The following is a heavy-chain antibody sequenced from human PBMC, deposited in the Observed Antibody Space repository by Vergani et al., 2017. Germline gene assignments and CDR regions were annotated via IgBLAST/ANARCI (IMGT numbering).Heavy chain of an antibody. CDR3: AREEWYCSGGSCYGV. J-gene: IGHJ6*04. Sequence: QVQLVQSGAEVKTPGASVKVSCKASGYTFTSYDINWVRQATGQGLEWRGWMNPNSGNTGYAHKYQGRVTMTRNTSKSTASMELSSLRSEDTAAYYCAREEWYCSGGSCYGVWGKGPTVTVSS. CDR1: GYTFTSYD. D-gene: IGHD2-15*01. V-gene: IGHV1-8*01. CDR2: MNPNSGNT.